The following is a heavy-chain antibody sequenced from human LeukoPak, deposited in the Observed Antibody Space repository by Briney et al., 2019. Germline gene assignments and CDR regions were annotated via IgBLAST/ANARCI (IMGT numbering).Heavy chain of an antibody. Sequence: SETLSLTCTVSGDSIRDNLWNWIRQPPGKGLEWIGYIDYSGTTNYNPSLRSRVTIPLDASKNQLSLKLTSMTAADTALYYCARRVAMTMWGMENWLDPWGQGTLVTVSS. CDR2: IDYSGTT. CDR1: GDSIRDNL. D-gene: IGHD4/OR15-4a*01. CDR3: ARRVAMTMWGMENWLDP. J-gene: IGHJ5*02. V-gene: IGHV4-59*01.